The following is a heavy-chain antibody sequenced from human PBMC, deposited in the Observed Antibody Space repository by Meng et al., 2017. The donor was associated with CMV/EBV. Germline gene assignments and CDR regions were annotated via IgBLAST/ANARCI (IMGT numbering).Heavy chain of an antibody. D-gene: IGHD3-22*01. CDR1: GFTFSSYS. CDR2: ISSSSSYI. J-gene: IGHJ3*02. Sequence: GGSLRLSCAASGFTFSSYSMNWVRQAPGKGLEWVSSISSSSSYIYYADSVKGRFIISRDNAKNSLYLQMNSLRAEDTAVYYCARVGRTSQTMIVVVPKGSGAFDIWGQGTMVTVSS. CDR3: ARVGRTSQTMIVVVPKGSGAFDI. V-gene: IGHV3-21*01.